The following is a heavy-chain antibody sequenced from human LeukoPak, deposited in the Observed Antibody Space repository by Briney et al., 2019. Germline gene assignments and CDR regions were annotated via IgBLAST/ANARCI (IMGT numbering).Heavy chain of an antibody. V-gene: IGHV3-21*01. CDR2: ISISSNYI. D-gene: IGHD2-15*01. J-gene: IGHJ4*02. CDR3: ARDGGGGLDY. Sequence: GGSPRLSCAASGFTFSNYNMNWVRQAPGKGLEWVSCISISSNYIYYPDSVKGRFTISRDNAKNSLYLQMNSLRAEDTAVYYCARDGGGGLDYWGQGTLVTVSS. CDR1: GFTFSNYN.